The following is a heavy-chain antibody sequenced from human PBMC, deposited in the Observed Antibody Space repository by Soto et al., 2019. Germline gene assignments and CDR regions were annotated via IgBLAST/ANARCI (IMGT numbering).Heavy chain of an antibody. CDR3: ARGPYSGSNYNFDY. J-gene: IGHJ4*02. CDR2: IYSGGRT. V-gene: IGHV3-53*01. CDR1: EFTFRNYA. D-gene: IGHD1-26*01. Sequence: GGSLRLSCAASEFTFRNYAMSWVRQAPGKGLEWVSVIYSGGRTYYADSVKGRFTISRDNSKNTLYLQMNSLRAEDTAAYYCARGPYSGSNYNFDYWGQGTLVTVSS.